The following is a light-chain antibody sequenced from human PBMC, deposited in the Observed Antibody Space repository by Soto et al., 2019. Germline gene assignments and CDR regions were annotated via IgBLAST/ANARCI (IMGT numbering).Light chain of an antibody. CDR1: SSDVGGYNY. J-gene: IGLJ2*01. CDR2: EVS. Sequence: QSVLTQPPSASGSPGQSVTISCTGTSSDVGGYNYVSWYQQHPGKAPKLMIYEVSKRPSGVPDRFSGSKSGNTASLTVSGLQAEDEADYYCCSYAGSNNWGVFGGGTKLTV. CDR3: CSYAGSNNWGV. V-gene: IGLV2-8*01.